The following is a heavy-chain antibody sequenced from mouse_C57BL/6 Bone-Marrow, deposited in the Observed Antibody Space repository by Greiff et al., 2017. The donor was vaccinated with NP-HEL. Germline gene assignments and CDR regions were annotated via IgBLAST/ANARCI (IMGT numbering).Heavy chain of an antibody. V-gene: IGHV7-3*01. Sequence: DVKLVESGGGLVQPGGSLSLSCAASGFTFTNYYMSWVRQPPGKALEWLGFIRNKANGYTTEYSASVKGRFTISRDNSQSILYLQMNALRAEDSATDYGARSYYYDSADDPFYAMDYWGQGTSVTVSS. J-gene: IGHJ4*01. CDR3: ARSYYYDSADDPFYAMDY. D-gene: IGHD2-4*01. CDR1: GFTFTNYY. CDR2: IRNKANGYTT.